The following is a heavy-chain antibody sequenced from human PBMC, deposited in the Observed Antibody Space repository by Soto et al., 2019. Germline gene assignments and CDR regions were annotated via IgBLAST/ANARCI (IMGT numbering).Heavy chain of an antibody. D-gene: IGHD3-22*01. CDR3: ATYDRSGYYSGSSVMWFDT. Sequence: SETLSLTCTVSGGSISSYYWSWIRQPPGKGLEWIGYIYYSGSTNYNPSLKSRVTISVDTSKNQFSLKLSSVTAADTAVYYCATYDRSGYYSGSSVMWFDTWGQGTLVTVSS. J-gene: IGHJ5*02. CDR1: GGSISSYY. V-gene: IGHV4-59*08. CDR2: IYYSGST.